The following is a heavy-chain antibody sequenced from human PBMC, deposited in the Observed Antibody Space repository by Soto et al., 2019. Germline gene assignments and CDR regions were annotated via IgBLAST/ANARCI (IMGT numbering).Heavy chain of an antibody. V-gene: IGHV4-31*03. Sequence: SETLSLTCTVSGASLSSGGYYWSWIRQLPGKGLEFIGYIYYSGRTYYNPSLKTRVTISVDTSKNQFSLKLNSVTAADTAVYYCARVMYYYDSTGYTDYWGQGTLVTVSS. CDR2: IYYSGRT. CDR3: ARVMYYYDSTGYTDY. CDR1: GASLSSGGYY. J-gene: IGHJ4*02. D-gene: IGHD3-22*01.